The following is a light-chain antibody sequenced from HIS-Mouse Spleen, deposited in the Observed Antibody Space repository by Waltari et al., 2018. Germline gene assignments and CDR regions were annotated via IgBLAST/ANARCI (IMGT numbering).Light chain of an antibody. Sequence: DIVMTQSPDSLAVSLGERANINCKSSQSVLYSSNNQNYLAWYQQKPGQPPKLLIYWASTRESGVPDRFSGSGSGTDFTLTISSLQAEDVAVYYCQQYYSTPLTFGGGTKVDIK. V-gene: IGKV4-1*01. CDR1: QSVLYSSNNQNY. J-gene: IGKJ4*01. CDR2: WAS. CDR3: QQYYSTPLT.